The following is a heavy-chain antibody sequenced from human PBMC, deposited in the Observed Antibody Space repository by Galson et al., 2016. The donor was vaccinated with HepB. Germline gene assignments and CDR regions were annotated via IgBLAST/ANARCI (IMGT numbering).Heavy chain of an antibody. Sequence: ETLSLTCSVSGVSISNYHWSWIRQPPGKGLEWIGCFYKSGSINYNPSLRSRVTLSVDTSKNQFSLKLNSVTAADTAVYYCARESWDGSNSYGFDIWGQGTIATVSS. D-gene: IGHD4-23*01. J-gene: IGHJ3*02. CDR3: ARESWDGSNSYGFDI. CDR1: GVSISNYH. V-gene: IGHV4-59*01. CDR2: FYKSGSI.